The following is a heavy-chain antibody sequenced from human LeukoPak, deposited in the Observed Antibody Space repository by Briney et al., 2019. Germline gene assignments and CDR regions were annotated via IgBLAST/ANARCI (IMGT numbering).Heavy chain of an antibody. V-gene: IGHV4-34*01. CDR1: GGSFSGYY. Sequence: SETLSLTCAVYGGSFSGYYWSWIRQPPGKGLEWIGEINHSGSTNYNPSLKSRVTISVDTSKNQFSPKLSSVTAADTAVYYCARGIYYDSSGPDYWGQGTLVTVSS. J-gene: IGHJ4*02. D-gene: IGHD3-22*01. CDR2: INHSGST. CDR3: ARGIYYDSSGPDY.